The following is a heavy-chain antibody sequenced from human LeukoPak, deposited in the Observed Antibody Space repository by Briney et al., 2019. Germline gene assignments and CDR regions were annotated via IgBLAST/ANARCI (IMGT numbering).Heavy chain of an antibody. CDR3: ARVSSPDDYSYVNS. J-gene: IGHJ4*02. CDR1: GYTFTSYY. Sequence: ASVKVSCKASGYTFTSYYVHWVRQAPGQGLEWMGRIYPAGGGTNYVQKFRGRVTMTRDMSTSTVYMELSSLRSEDTAVYYCARVSSPDDYSYVNSWGQGTLVTVSS. CDR2: IYPAGGGT. V-gene: IGHV1-46*01. D-gene: IGHD4-11*01.